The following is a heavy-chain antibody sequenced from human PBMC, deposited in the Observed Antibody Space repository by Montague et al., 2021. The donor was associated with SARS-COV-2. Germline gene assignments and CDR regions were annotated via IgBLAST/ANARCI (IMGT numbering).Heavy chain of an antibody. Sequence: SETLSLTCVVSDVSLSTSTWWSWVRQPPGKGLEWVGEIYLSGFTXYNPSVKSRVSISLDDSRSQFSLRLTSVTAADTAVYFCARGGLGNRGFDYWGQGTLVTVSS. D-gene: IGHD3/OR15-3a*01. CDR1: DVSLSTSTW. CDR3: ARGGLGNRGFDY. V-gene: IGHV4-4*02. CDR2: IYLSGFT. J-gene: IGHJ4*02.